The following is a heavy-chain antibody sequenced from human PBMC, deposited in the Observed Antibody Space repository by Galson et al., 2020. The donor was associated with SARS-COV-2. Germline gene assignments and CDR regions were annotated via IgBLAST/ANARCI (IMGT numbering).Heavy chain of an antibody. V-gene: IGHV4-34*01. CDR3: ATREGSGWYFDN. CDR1: GESFVSSH. CDR2: ITHDGNT. Sequence: SEPLSLPCAVSGESFVSSHWPWIRQSPGTGLERIGDITHDGNTNYNPSLKSRVSISIDTSKNHFSLTLTSVTAADSAVYYCATREGSGWYFDNWGQGTLVTVSS. J-gene: IGHJ4*02. D-gene: IGHD6-13*01.